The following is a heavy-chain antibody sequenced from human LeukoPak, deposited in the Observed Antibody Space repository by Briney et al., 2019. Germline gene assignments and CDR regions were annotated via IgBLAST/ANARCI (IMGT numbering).Heavy chain of an antibody. CDR3: AREQGALDS. J-gene: IGHJ4*02. CDR2: VSSTGYTT. CDR1: GFTFSGDW. V-gene: IGHV3-74*01. Sequence: GGSLRLSCAASGFTFSGDWMHWVRQAPGKGLVWVSHVSSTGYTTRYADSVKGRFTISRDNAKNMLYLQMNSLRAEDTAVYYCAREQGALDSWGQGTLVTVSS.